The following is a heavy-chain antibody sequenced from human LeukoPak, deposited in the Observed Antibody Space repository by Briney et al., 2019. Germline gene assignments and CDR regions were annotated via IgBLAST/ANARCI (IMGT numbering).Heavy chain of an antibody. D-gene: IGHD5-24*01. Sequence: GGSLRLSCAAYGFTFKNFVMHWVRQAPGKGLVWVSRVNDDGRGTHYADYVKGRFTVSRDNAKNSLYLQLNSLRVEDTAVYYCAREGEMATAEYFQHWGQGTLVTVSS. J-gene: IGHJ1*01. V-gene: IGHV3-74*01. CDR3: AREGEMATAEYFQH. CDR1: GFTFKNFV. CDR2: VNDDGRGT.